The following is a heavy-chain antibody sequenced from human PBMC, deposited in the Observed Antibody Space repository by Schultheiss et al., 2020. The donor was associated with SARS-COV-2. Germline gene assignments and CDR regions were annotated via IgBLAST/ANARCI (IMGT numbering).Heavy chain of an antibody. Sequence: SQTLSLTCTVSGGSISSSSYYWGWIRQPPGKGLEWIGSIYYSGSTYYNPSLKSRVTISVDTSKNQFSLKLSSVTAADTAVYYCASDYDFWSGYSHYFDYWGQGTLVTVSS. CDR2: IYYSGST. CDR3: ASDYDFWSGYSHYFDY. V-gene: IGHV4-39*01. J-gene: IGHJ4*02. CDR1: GGSISSSSYY. D-gene: IGHD3-3*01.